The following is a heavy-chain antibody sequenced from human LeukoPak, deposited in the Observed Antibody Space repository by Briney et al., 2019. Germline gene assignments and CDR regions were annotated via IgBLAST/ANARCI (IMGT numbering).Heavy chain of an antibody. CDR1: GFTFSTYS. CDR3: ARDPTNCSGGSCHFFDH. V-gene: IGHV3-21*01. J-gene: IGHJ4*02. Sequence: GGSLRLSCAASGFTFSTYSMNWVRQAPGKGLEWVSSISSSSSYIYYADSVKGRFTISGDNAKNSLYLQMNSLRAEDTAVYYCARDPTNCSGGSCHFFDHWGQGTLVTVSS. D-gene: IGHD2-15*01. CDR2: ISSSSSYI.